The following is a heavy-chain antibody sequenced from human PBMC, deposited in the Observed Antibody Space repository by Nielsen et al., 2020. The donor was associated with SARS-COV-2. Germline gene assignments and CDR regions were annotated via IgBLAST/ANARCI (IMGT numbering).Heavy chain of an antibody. CDR3: AKDHFPYGDYGASWFDP. Sequence: GESLKISCAASGFTFSSYGMHWVRQAPGKGLEWVAVIWYDGSNKYYADSVKGRFTISRDNSKNTLYLQMNSLRAEDTAVYYCAKDHFPYGDYGASWFDPWGQGTLVTVSS. D-gene: IGHD4-17*01. CDR1: GFTFSSYG. CDR2: IWYDGSNK. J-gene: IGHJ5*02. V-gene: IGHV3-33*06.